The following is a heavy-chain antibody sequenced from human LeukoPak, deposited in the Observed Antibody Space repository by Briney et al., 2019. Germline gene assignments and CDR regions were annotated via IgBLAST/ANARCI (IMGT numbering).Heavy chain of an antibody. V-gene: IGHV1-69*04. CDR1: GGTFSSYA. Sequence: GASVKVSCKASGGTFSSYAISWVRQAPGQGLEWMGRIIPILGIANYAQKFQGRVTITADKSTSTAYMELSSLRSEDTAVYYCARVPDIVGGRGSYYYYGMDVWGQGTTVTVSS. CDR2: IIPILGIA. CDR3: ARVPDIVGGRGSYYYYGMDV. J-gene: IGHJ6*02. D-gene: IGHD2-15*01.